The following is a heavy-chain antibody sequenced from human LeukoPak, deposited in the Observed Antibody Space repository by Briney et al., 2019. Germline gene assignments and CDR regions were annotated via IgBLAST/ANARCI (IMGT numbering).Heavy chain of an antibody. CDR1: GLTFSSSW. V-gene: IGHV3-74*03. CDR3: AKDLSSGNSI. Sequence: GGSLRLSCAASGLTFSSSWMHWVRQAPGKGLFWVSRISKDGRSTTHAESVKGRFTISRDNAKNTLYLQMNSLRVEDTAVYYCAKDLSSGNSIWGQGALVTVSS. J-gene: IGHJ4*02. CDR2: ISKDGRST. D-gene: IGHD4-23*01.